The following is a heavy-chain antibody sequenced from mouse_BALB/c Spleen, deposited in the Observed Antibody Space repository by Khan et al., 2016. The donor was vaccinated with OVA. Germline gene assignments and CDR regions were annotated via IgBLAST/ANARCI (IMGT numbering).Heavy chain of an antibody. D-gene: IGHD1-3*01. Sequence: QVQLKQSGPGLVQPSQSLSITCTVSGFSLTNYGVHWIRQSPGRGLEWLGLIWSVGNTDYNAAFISRLTISKDNTKSKVFFKMNSLQVDDTAIYSCARKRGVPYNMDFWGQGISVTVSS. CDR2: IWSVGNT. CDR1: GFSLTNYG. V-gene: IGHV2-2*01. CDR3: ARKRGVPYNMDF. J-gene: IGHJ4*01.